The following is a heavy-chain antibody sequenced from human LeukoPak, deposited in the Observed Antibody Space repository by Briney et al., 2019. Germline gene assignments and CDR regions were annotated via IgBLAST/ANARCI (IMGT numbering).Heavy chain of an antibody. V-gene: IGHV3-74*01. D-gene: IGHD6-13*01. CDR2: INVDGSIT. J-gene: IGHJ4*02. CDR1: GFTFSNYW. Sequence: GGSLRLSCAASGFTFSNYWMQWVRHAPGKGLVWVSRINVDGSITTSADSVKGRFTISRDNAKNTLYLQMDSLRAEDTAVYYCARAHSDSTKDYWGQGTLVTVSS. CDR3: ARAHSDSTKDY.